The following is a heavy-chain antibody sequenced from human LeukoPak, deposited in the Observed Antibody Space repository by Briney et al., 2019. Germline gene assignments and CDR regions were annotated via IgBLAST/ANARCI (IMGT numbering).Heavy chain of an antibody. Sequence: GGSLRLSCAASGFTFSSYSMNWVRQAPGKGLEWVSSISSSSSYIYYADSVKGRFTISRDNAKNSLYLQMNSLRAEDTAVCYCARDTDPYCGGDCDRDYWGQGTLVTVSS. CDR3: ARDTDPYCGGDCDRDY. CDR1: GFTFSSYS. J-gene: IGHJ4*02. D-gene: IGHD2-21*02. CDR2: ISSSSSYI. V-gene: IGHV3-21*01.